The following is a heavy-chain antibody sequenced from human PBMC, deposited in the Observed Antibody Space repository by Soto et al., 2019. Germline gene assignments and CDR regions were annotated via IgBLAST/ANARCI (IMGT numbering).Heavy chain of an antibody. CDR2: ITHSGST. J-gene: IGHJ5*02. V-gene: IGHV4-34*01. CDR3: ARDLSYDYGDYNWFDP. D-gene: IGHD4-17*01. CDR1: GGSFSGYF. Sequence: SETLSLTCAVYGGSFSGYFWTWIRQSPGKGLEWIGEITHSGSTNYNPSLKSRVTMSVDTSKNQFSLKLSSVTAADTAVYYCARDLSYDYGDYNWFDPWGQGTLVTVSS.